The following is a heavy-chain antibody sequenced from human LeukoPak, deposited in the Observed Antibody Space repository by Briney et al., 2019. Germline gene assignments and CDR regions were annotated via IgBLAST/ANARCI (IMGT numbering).Heavy chain of an antibody. CDR3: AKDSNGPYYYDSSGNFDY. D-gene: IGHD3-22*01. CDR1: GFTFSSYA. CDR2: INGSGGST. J-gene: IGHJ4*02. Sequence: PGGSLRLSCAASGFTFSSYAMSWVRQAPGKGLEWVSAINGSGGSTYYADSVKGRFTISRDNSRNTLYLQMNSLRAEDTAVYYCAKDSNGPYYYDSSGNFDYWGQGTLVTVSS. V-gene: IGHV3-23*01.